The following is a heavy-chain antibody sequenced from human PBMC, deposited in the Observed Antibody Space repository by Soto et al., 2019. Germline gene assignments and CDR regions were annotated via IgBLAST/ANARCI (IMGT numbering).Heavy chain of an antibody. D-gene: IGHD2-15*01. J-gene: IGHJ5*01. V-gene: IGHV4-30-4*01. CDR2: IYKSATT. CDR3: ARGRYCLTGRCFPNWFDS. Sequence: SETLSLTCSASGDSISTVDYFWAWIRQPPGQALEYIGYIYKSATTYYNPSFESRVAISLDTSKSQFSLNVTSVTAADTAVYFCARGRYCLTGRCFPNWFDSWGQGTLVTVSS. CDR1: GDSISTVDYF.